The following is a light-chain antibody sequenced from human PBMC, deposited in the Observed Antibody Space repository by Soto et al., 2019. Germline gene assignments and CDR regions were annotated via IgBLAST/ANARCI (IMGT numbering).Light chain of an antibody. CDR1: SSDVGSYNY. CDR2: DVT. CDR3: CSYAGSYTWV. Sequence: QSVLTQPRSVSGSPGQSVTISCSGTSSDVGSYNYVSWYQQTPGKAPKLIIYDVTKRPSGVPDRFSGSKSGNTASLTISGLQAEDEADYHCCSYAGSYTWVFGGGTKLTVL. J-gene: IGLJ3*02. V-gene: IGLV2-11*01.